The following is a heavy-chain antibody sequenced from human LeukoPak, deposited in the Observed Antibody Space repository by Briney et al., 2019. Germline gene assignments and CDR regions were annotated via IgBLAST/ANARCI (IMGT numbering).Heavy chain of an antibody. CDR1: GGSISSSSYY. CDR3: ARLIYYGSGSLDY. J-gene: IGHJ4*02. Sequence: PSETLSLTCTVSGGSISSSSYYWGWLRQPPGKGLEWIGTIYYSGSTYYNPSLKSRVTISVDTSKNQFSLKLSSVTATDTAVYYCARLIYYGSGSLDYWGQGTLVTVSS. D-gene: IGHD3-10*01. V-gene: IGHV4-39*01. CDR2: IYYSGST.